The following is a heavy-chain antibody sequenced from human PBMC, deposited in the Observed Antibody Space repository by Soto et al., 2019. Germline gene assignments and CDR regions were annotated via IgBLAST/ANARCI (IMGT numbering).Heavy chain of an antibody. CDR2: NSGSGGST. CDR1: EFTFSSYA. J-gene: IGHJ6*03. Sequence: PGGSLRLSCAASEFTFSSYAMNWVRQAPGKGLEWVSANSGSGGSTYYADSVKGRFTISRDNSKNTLYLQMNSLRAEDTAVYYCARDEGSHPFRYYYMDLWGKGTTVTVSS. CDR3: ARDEGSHPFRYYYMDL. V-gene: IGHV3-23*01. D-gene: IGHD3-3*02.